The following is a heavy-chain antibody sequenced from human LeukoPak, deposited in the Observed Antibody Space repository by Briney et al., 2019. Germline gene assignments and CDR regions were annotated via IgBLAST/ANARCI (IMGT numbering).Heavy chain of an antibody. CDR1: GFTFSRYA. J-gene: IGHJ4*02. Sequence: GGSLRLSCAASGFTFSRYAMSWVRQAPGKGLEWVSVIYSGGSTYYADSVKGRFTISRDNSKNTLYLQMNSLRAEDTVVYYCARGSSWYFDYWGQGTLVTVSS. CDR2: IYSGGST. D-gene: IGHD6-13*01. V-gene: IGHV3-53*01. CDR3: ARGSSWYFDY.